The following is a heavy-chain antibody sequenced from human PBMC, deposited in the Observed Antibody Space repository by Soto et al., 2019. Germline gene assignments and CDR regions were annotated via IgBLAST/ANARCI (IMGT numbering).Heavy chain of an antibody. D-gene: IGHD3-10*01. Sequence: SETLSLTCSVSGGSISSSTYYWGWLRQPPGKGLEGIGSIYYSGSTYYNPSLKSRVTISVDTSKNQFSLKLSSVTAADTAVYYCARITMVRGSVSRNYFYYYGMEAWGQGTTVTVSS. CDR1: GGSISSSTYY. V-gene: IGHV4-39*01. J-gene: IGHJ6*02. CDR3: ARITMVRGSVSRNYFYYYGMEA. CDR2: IYYSGST.